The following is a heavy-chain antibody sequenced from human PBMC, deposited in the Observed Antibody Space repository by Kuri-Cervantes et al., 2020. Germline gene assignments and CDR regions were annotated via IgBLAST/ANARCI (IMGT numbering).Heavy chain of an antibody. J-gene: IGHJ3*02. CDR2: ISSSSRTI. CDR1: GFTFSSYS. D-gene: IGHD6-19*01. Sequence: LSLTCAASGFTFSSYSMNWVRQAPGKGLEWVSYISSSSRTIYYADSVKGRFTISRDNAKNSLYLQMNSLRAEDTAVYYCARQWLVREGDAFDIWGQGTMVTVSS. CDR3: ARQWLVREGDAFDI. V-gene: IGHV3-48*01.